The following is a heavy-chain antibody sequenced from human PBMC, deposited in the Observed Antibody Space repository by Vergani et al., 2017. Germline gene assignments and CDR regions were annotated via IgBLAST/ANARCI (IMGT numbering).Heavy chain of an antibody. CDR3: ASGSSGIAAADYYYYYMDV. Sequence: QMQLVQSGPEVKKPGTSVKVSCKASGFTFTSSAVQWVRQARGQRLEWIGWIVVGSGNTNYAQKFQERVTITRDMSTSTAYMELSSLRSEDTAVYYCASGSSGIAAADYYYYYMDVWGKGTTVTVSS. D-gene: IGHD6-13*01. CDR1: GFTFTSSA. CDR2: IVVGSGNT. V-gene: IGHV1-58*01. J-gene: IGHJ6*03.